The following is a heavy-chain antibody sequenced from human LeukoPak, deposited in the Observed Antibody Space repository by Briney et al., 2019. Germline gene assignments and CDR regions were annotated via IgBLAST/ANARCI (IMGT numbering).Heavy chain of an antibody. CDR3: ARAGRGSYRPADY. CDR1: GGSFSGYY. CDR2: INHSGST. D-gene: IGHD1-26*01. J-gene: IGHJ4*02. V-gene: IGHV4-34*01. Sequence: PSESLSLTCAVYGGSFSGYYWSWIRQPPGKGLEWIGEINHSGSTNYNPSLKSRVTISVDTSKNQFSLKLSSVTAAGTAVYYCARAGRGSYRPADYWGQGTLVTVSS.